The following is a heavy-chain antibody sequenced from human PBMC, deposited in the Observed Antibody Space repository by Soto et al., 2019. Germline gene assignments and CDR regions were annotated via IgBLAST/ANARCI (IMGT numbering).Heavy chain of an antibody. J-gene: IGHJ4*02. Sequence: ASVKVSCKASGYTFTSYGISWVGQAPGQGLEWMGWISAYNGNTNYAQKLQGRVTMTTDTSTSTAYMELRSLRYDDTAVYYCAKAPRFFTSSSGLSVFLHWGPATQATISA. CDR1: GYTFTSYG. V-gene: IGHV1-18*01. CDR3: AKAPRFFTSSSGLSVFLH. CDR2: ISAYNGNT. D-gene: IGHD3-10*01.